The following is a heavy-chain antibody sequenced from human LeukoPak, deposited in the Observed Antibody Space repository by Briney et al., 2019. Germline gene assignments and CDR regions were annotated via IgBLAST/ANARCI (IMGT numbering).Heavy chain of an antibody. Sequence: SETLSLTCTVSGGSISSYYWNWIRQPPGKGLEWIGFIYYSGTTNYNPSLKSRVTISVDTSKDQFSLKLSSVTAADTAVYYCARGGSYVWGSYRLKSWFDPWGQGTLVTVSS. CDR3: ARGGSYVWGSYRLKSWFDP. J-gene: IGHJ5*02. CDR2: IYYSGTT. CDR1: GGSISSYY. D-gene: IGHD3-16*02. V-gene: IGHV4-59*01.